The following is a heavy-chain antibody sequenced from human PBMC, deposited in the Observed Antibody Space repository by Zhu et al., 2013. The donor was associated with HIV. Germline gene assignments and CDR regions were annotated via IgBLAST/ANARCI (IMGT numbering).Heavy chain of an antibody. D-gene: IGHD3-9*01. CDR3: ARPRTGSIANHFDL. CDR2: ITPALYT. CDR1: AYTFSNSF. J-gene: IGHJ2*01. V-gene: IGHV1-46*01. Sequence: QVQLVQSGAEVREPGASVKVSCKTSAYTFSNSFIHWVRQAPGQGLEWIGIITPALYTNYAQNFQGRATVTRDTSTNTVYLEVSSLTSGDTAIYYCARPRTGSIANHFDLWGRGTLVTVSS.